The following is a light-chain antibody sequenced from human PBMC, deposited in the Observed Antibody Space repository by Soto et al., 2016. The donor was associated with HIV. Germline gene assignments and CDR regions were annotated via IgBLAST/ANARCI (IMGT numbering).Light chain of an antibody. CDR3: QVWGSTSDPWV. CDR2: DDS. Sequence: SYELTQPPSVSVAPGKTARITCGGNYIGSKSVHWYQQKPGQAPVVVVYDDSDRPSGIPERFSGSNSGHTATLTISGVEAGDEADYYCQVWGSTSDPWVFGGGTKLTVL. J-gene: IGLJ3*02. CDR1: YIGSKS. V-gene: IGLV3-21*03.